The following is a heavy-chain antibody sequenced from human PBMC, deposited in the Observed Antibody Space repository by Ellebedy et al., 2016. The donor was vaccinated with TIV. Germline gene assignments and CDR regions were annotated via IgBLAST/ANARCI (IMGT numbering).Heavy chain of an antibody. V-gene: IGHV3-30-3*01. D-gene: IGHD4-23*01. CDR2: ISYDGSKI. Sequence: PSETLSLTCAASGFTFSTYAMNWVRQAPGRGLEWVADISYDGSKIFYADSVKGRFTISRYNSKNTVYLQMNSLRPEDTAVYYCARDPVGVGPAFDVWGQGTMVTVSS. J-gene: IGHJ3*01. CDR3: ARDPVGVGPAFDV. CDR1: GFTFSTYA.